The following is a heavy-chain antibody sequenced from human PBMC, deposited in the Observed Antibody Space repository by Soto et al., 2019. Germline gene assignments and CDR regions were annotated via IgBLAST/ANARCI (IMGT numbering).Heavy chain of an antibody. J-gene: IGHJ6*02. CDR3: AREDGVVTGYGMDV. Sequence: WASVKVSCKASGYTFTGYYMHWVRQAPGQGLEWMGWINPNSGGTNYAQKFQGRVTMTRDTSISTACMELSRLRSDDTAVYYCAREDGVVTGYGMDVWGQGTTVTVSS. CDR1: GYTFTGYY. CDR2: INPNSGGT. V-gene: IGHV1-2*02. D-gene: IGHD3-3*01.